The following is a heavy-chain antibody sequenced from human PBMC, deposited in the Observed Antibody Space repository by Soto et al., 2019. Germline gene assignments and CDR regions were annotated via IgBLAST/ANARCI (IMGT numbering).Heavy chain of an antibody. CDR1: GFTFSSYG. V-gene: IGHV3-33*01. D-gene: IGHD7-27*01. CDR2: IWYDGSNK. CDR3: ARDLGGFDY. J-gene: IGHJ4*02. Sequence: QVQLVESGGGVVQPGRSLRLSCAASGFTFSSYGMHWVRQAPGKGLEWVAVIWYDGSNKYYADSVKGRFTISRDNSKNTLYLQMNSLRDEDTAVYYCARDLGGFDYWGQGTLVTVSS.